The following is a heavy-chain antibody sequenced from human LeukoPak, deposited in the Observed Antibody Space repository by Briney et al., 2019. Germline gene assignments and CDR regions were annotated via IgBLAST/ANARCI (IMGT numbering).Heavy chain of an antibody. Sequence: SETLSLTCAVYGGSFSGYYWSWIRQPPGKGLEWIGSIYYSGSTYYNPSLKSRVTISVDTSKNQFSLKLSSVTAADTAVFYCARLDSGWYGSHFDYWGQGTLVTVSS. V-gene: IGHV4-34*01. CDR3: ARLDSGWYGSHFDY. D-gene: IGHD6-19*01. J-gene: IGHJ4*02. CDR2: IYYSGST. CDR1: GGSFSGYY.